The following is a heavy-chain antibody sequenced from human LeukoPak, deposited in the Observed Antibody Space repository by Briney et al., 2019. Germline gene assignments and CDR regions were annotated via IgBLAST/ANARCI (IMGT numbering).Heavy chain of an antibody. J-gene: IGHJ5*02. CDR1: GGSYSRQY. D-gene: IGHD3-10*01. V-gene: IGHV4-34*01. Sequence: SETLSLTCAVYGGSYSRQYWIWTRQPPGKGLEWIGEINHSGSTNYNPSLKSRVTISVDTSKNQFSLKLNSVTAADTAVSYCASDNHGSGSAHTFDPWGQGTLVTVSS. CDR2: INHSGST. CDR3: ASDNHGSGSAHTFDP.